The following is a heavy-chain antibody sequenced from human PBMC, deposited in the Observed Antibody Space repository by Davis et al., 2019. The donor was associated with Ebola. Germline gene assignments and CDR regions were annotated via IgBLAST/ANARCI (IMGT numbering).Heavy chain of an antibody. Sequence: ASVKVSCKTSGYTFTGYGISWVRQAPGQGLEWMGWISVYNGDTKYAQKFQGRVTMTTDTSSSTAYLEVRGLRSADAAVYYCARDNDYADYAYDYWGQGTLVTVSS. D-gene: IGHD3-16*01. CDR2: ISVYNGDT. V-gene: IGHV1-18*04. CDR3: ARDNDYADYAYDY. J-gene: IGHJ4*02. CDR1: GYTFTGYG.